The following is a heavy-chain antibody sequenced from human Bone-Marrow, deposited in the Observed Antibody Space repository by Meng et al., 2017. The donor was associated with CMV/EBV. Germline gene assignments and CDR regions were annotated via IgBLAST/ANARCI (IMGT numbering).Heavy chain of an antibody. CDR3: ATLPPGGTGFYMYEGWSDP. D-gene: IGHD3/OR15-3a*01. J-gene: IGHJ5*02. V-gene: IGHV3-74*01. Sequence: GGSLRLSCAASGFTFNSYWMHWVRQAPGKGLVWVSRINSDGSRTDYADSVKGRFTISRDNAKDTLYLQLNSLRAEDTAVYYCATLPPGGTGFYMYEGWSDPWGQGTLVTVSS. CDR1: GFTFNSYW. CDR2: INSDGSRT.